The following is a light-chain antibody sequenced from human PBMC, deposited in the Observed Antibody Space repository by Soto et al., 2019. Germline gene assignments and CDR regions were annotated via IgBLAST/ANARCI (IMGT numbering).Light chain of an antibody. CDR1: QSINSW. V-gene: IGKV1-5*03. J-gene: IGKJ2*01. Sequence: DLQMTQSPSTLSASVGDRVTISCRASQSINSWLAWYQPKPGKAHNLLIYKASRLESAVPSLFSGGGSGTVLLLTISSLQKDDFAHYYCQQYHSSSYTFGQGTKLPIK. CDR2: KAS. CDR3: QQYHSSSYT.